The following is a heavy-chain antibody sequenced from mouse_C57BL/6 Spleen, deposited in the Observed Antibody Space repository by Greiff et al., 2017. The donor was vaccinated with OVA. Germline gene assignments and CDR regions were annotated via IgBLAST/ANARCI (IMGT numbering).Heavy chain of an antibody. J-gene: IGHJ1*03. CDR2: ILPGSGST. D-gene: IGHD1-1*01. CDR3: ARGFYGSSYGYFDV. V-gene: IGHV1-9*01. Sequence: VQLQQSGAELMKPGASVKLSCKASGYTFTGYWIEWVKQRPGHGLEWIGEILPGSGSTNYNEPFKGKATFTADTSYNTAYMQLSSRTTEDSAIDYCARGFYGSSYGYFDVWGTGTTVTVSS. CDR1: GYTFTGYW.